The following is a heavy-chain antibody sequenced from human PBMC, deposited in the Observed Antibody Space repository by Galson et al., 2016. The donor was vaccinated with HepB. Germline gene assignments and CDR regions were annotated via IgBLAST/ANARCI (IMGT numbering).Heavy chain of an antibody. J-gene: IGHJ4*02. V-gene: IGHV3-7*03. CDR3: ARRYYYDSSAYYQWVWYFDY. CDR2: IKQDGSEK. Sequence: SLRLSCAASGFTFSRYWMSWVRQAPGKGLEWVANIKQDGSEKYYVDSVKGRFTISRDNAKNSLYLQMNSLRAEDTAVYYCARRYYYDSSAYYQWVWYFDYWGQGTLVTVSS. D-gene: IGHD3-22*01. CDR1: GFTFSRYW.